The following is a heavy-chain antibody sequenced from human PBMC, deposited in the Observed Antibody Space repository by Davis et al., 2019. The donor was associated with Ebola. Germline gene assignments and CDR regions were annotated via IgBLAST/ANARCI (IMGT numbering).Heavy chain of an antibody. D-gene: IGHD6-13*01. CDR1: GYTFTSYY. J-gene: IGHJ4*02. V-gene: IGHV1-46*01. Sequence: ASVKVSCKASGYTFTSYYMHWVRQAPGQGLEWMGIINPGGGSTSYAQKFEGRVTMITDTSTSTVYMQLSGLRSDDTAVYYCAREPRIASVGTPYFDFWGQGTLVTVSS. CDR3: AREPRIASVGTPYFDF. CDR2: INPGGGST.